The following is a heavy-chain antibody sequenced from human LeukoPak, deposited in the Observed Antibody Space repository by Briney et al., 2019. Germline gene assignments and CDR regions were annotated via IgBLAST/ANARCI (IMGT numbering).Heavy chain of an antibody. V-gene: IGHV1-2*02. Sequence: ASVKVSCKASGYTFSGYYIHWVRQAPGQGLEWMGLIKPDSGDTNYAQNFRGRVTMTRDTSITTAYMELNRLTSDDTAVYYCVRDRPLNWFDPWGQGTLVTVSS. CDR3: VRDRPLNWFDP. J-gene: IGHJ5*02. CDR2: IKPDSGDT. CDR1: GYTFSGYY.